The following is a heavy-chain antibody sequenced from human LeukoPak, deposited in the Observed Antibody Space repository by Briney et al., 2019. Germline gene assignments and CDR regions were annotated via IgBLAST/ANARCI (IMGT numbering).Heavy chain of an antibody. J-gene: IGHJ4*02. CDR2: ISGSGANT. CDR3: AREGYYGSGSPPSLYFDY. D-gene: IGHD3-10*01. V-gene: IGHV3-23*01. Sequence: PGGSLRLSCAASGFTFSSYAMTWVRQAPGKGLEWVSTISGSGANTYYADSVKGRFTISRDNSRSTLYLQMNSLRPEDTAIYYCAREGYYGSGSPPSLYFDYWGQGTLVTVSS. CDR1: GFTFSSYA.